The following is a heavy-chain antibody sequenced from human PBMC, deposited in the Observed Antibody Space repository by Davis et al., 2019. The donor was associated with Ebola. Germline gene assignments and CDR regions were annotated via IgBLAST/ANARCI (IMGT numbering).Heavy chain of an antibody. CDR2: ITGSDGST. D-gene: IGHD1-26*01. CDR1: GFTFSSYA. Sequence: GGSLRLSCAASGFTFSSYAMTWVRQAPGKGLEWVSGITGSDGSTYCADSVKGRFTISRDNSKNTLYLQMNSLRAEDTAVYYCARRVGARSGFDSWGQGSLVTVSS. CDR3: ARRVGARSGFDS. V-gene: IGHV3-23*01. J-gene: IGHJ4*02.